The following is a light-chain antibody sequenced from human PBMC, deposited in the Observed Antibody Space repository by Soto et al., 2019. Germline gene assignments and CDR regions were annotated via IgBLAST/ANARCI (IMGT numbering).Light chain of an antibody. CDR1: SSDVGGSNY. J-gene: IGLJ3*02. CDR2: EVS. CDR3: SSYTSSSTPWV. V-gene: IGLV2-14*01. Sequence: QSALTQPASVSGSPGQSITISCTGTSSDVGGSNYVSWYQQHPGKAPKLMIYEVSNRPSGVSNRFSGSKSGNTASLTISGLQAEDEADYYCSSYTSSSTPWVFGGGTKLTVL.